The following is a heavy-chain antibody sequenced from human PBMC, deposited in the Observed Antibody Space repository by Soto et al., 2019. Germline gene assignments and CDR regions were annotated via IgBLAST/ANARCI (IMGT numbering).Heavy chain of an antibody. CDR1: GFTFSNAW. V-gene: IGHV3-15*01. Sequence: GGSLRLSCAASGFTFSNAWMSWVRQAPGKGLEWVGRIKSKTDGGTTDYAAPVKGRFTISRDDSKNTLYLQMNSLKTEDTAVYYCTTYWWLAYYFDYWGQGTLVTVSS. CDR3: TTYWWLAYYFDY. J-gene: IGHJ4*02. D-gene: IGHD5-12*01. CDR2: IKSKTDGGTT.